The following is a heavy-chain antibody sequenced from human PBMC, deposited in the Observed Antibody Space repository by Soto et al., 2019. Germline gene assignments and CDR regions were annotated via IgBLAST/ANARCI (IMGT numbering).Heavy chain of an antibody. V-gene: IGHV3-30-3*01. CDR2: ISYDGSNK. CDR3: ARRGVGYCNNGVCFTIGGAVHT. D-gene: IGHD2-8*01. J-gene: IGHJ3*02. Sequence: AGSLRLSCVASGFTFSSYVMHWVRQAPGKGLEWVAVISYDGSNKYYAASVKGRFTISRDNSKNKLYLQMNSLSAADTAVYYCARRGVGYCNNGVCFTIGGAVHTWGQGITV. CDR1: GFTFSSYV.